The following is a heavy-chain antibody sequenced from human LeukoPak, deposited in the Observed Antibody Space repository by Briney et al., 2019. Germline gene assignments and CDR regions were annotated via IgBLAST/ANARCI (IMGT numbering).Heavy chain of an antibody. CDR3: ASTLYYYDSSGYSL. Sequence: SVKVSCKASGGTFSSYAISWVRQAPGQWLEWMGRIIPIFGTANYAQKFQGRVTITTDESTSTAYMELSSLRSEDTAVYYCASTLYYYDSSGYSLWGQGTLVTVSS. J-gene: IGHJ4*02. CDR1: GGTFSSYA. V-gene: IGHV1-69*05. D-gene: IGHD3-22*01. CDR2: IIPIFGTA.